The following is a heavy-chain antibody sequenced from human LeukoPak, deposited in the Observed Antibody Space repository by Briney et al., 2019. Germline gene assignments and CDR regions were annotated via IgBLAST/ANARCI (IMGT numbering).Heavy chain of an antibody. CDR3: ARGYCSGGGCYSYYYYYYVDV. CDR1: GFTFSSNS. J-gene: IGHJ6*03. V-gene: IGHV3-21*01. Sequence: GGSLRLSCAASGFTFSSNSMNWVRQAPGKGLEWVSSISSSSSDIYYADSVKGRFPISRDNAKNSLYLQMNSLRVEDTAVYYCARGYCSGGGCYSYYYYYYVDVWGRGTTVTVSS. D-gene: IGHD2-15*01. CDR2: ISSSSSDI.